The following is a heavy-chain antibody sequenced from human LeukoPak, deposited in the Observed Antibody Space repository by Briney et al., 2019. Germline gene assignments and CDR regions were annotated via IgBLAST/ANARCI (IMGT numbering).Heavy chain of an antibody. J-gene: IGHJ4*02. D-gene: IGHD6-13*01. V-gene: IGHV3-23*01. CDR2: ISGSGGST. Sequence: PGGSLRLSCAASGFTFSSYAMSWVRQAPGKGLEWVSAISGSGGSTYYADSVKGRFTISRDNSKNTLYLQMNSLRTEDTAVYYCAKAYSSSWYYFDYWGQGTLVTVSS. CDR1: GFTFSSYA. CDR3: AKAYSSSWYYFDY.